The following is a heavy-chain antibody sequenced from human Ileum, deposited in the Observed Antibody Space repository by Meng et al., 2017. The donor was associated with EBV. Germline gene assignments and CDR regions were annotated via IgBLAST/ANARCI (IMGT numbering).Heavy chain of an antibody. J-gene: IGHJ4*02. CDR3: ASNGAFSLDH. Sequence: QVQLQESGPGLVGPSGTLSPNGSVSGDSISNEHWWSWVRQSPGKGLEWIGEIHHTRGPNYNPSLKSRVIISVDKSNNHFSLRLSAVTAADTAVYYCASNGAFSLDHWGQGTLVTVSS. CDR1: GDSISNEHW. V-gene: IGHV4-4*02. CDR2: IHHTRGP. D-gene: IGHD2-8*01.